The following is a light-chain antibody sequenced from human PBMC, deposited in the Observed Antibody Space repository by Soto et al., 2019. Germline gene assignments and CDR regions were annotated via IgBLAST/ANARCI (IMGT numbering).Light chain of an antibody. J-gene: IGLJ1*01. CDR2: DVS. V-gene: IGLV2-14*01. CDR1: SSDVGGYNY. CDR3: SSYTTSNTRQIV. Sequence: QSMLTQPASVSGSPGQSITISCTGTSSDVGGYNYVSWYQQHPGKAPKFMIYDVSNRPSGVSNRFSGSKSGNTASLTISGLQAEDEADYYCSSYTTSNTRQIVLGTGTKVTVL.